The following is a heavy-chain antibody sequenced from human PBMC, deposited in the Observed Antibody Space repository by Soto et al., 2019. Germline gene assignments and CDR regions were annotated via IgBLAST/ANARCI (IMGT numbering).Heavy chain of an antibody. J-gene: IGHJ6*02. V-gene: IGHV1-69*01. D-gene: IGHD2-2*02. CDR3: ARGNGDCGSANCYTKYYYYYYGTDV. CDR2: IIPIFGTA. CDR1: GGTFSSYA. Sequence: QVQLVQSGAEVKKPGSSVKVSCKASGGTFSSYAISWVRQAPGQGLGWMGGIIPIFGTANYAKKFQGRGTITGDDATSTAYMGLSSLRSEDTAVYYCARGNGDCGSANCYTKYYYYYYGTDVLVQGTTVTVSS.